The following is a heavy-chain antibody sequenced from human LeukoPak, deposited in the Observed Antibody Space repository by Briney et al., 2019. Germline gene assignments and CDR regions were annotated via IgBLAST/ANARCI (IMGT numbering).Heavy chain of an antibody. D-gene: IGHD6-13*01. CDR1: GGSFSVYY. CDR2: IYYNGNT. Sequence: PSETLSLTCAVYGGSFSVYYRSCIRQPPGKELEWIGYIYYNGNTNYNPSLKSRVTISVDTSKNQFSLKLSSVTAADTAVYYCARDRAAAEGTAGGSLDAFDIWGQGTMVTVSS. V-gene: IGHV4-59*01. J-gene: IGHJ3*02. CDR3: ARDRAAAEGTAGGSLDAFDI.